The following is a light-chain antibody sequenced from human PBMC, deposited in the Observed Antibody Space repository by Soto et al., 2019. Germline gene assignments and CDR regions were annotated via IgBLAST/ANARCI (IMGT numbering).Light chain of an antibody. J-gene: IGKJ1*01. CDR2: GAS. CDR3: QQYGDLPPT. V-gene: IGKV3-20*01. Sequence: EIVLTQSPDTLSLSPGERATLSCRASQSVTYDQLAWYRQTPGQAPRLLIYGASSRAAGIPDRFNGSGSGTDFTLTISRLEPEDFVVYHCQQYGDLPPTFGQGTKVDIK. CDR1: QSVTYDQ.